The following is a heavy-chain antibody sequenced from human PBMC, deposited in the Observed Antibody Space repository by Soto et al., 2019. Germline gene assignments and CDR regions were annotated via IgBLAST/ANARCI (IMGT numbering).Heavy chain of an antibody. CDR1: GFTFTSSA. CDR2: IVVGSGNT. J-gene: IGHJ4*02. CDR3: AAGSIAVAGHFDY. D-gene: IGHD6-19*01. Sequence: SVKVSCKASGFTFTSSAVQWVRQARGQRLEWIGWIVVGSGNTNYAQKFQERVTITRDMSTSTAYMELSSLRSEDTAVYYCAAGSIAVAGHFDYWGQGTLVTVSS. V-gene: IGHV1-58*01.